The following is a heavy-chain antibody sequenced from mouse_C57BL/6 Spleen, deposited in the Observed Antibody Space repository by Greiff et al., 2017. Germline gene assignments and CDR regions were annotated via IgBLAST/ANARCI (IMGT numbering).Heavy chain of an antibody. J-gene: IGHJ3*01. CDR1: GFTFSSYA. CDR3: ARDREGDGWFAY. V-gene: IGHV5-4*01. D-gene: IGHD3-1*01. CDR2: ISDGGSYT. Sequence: EVQGVESGGGLVKPGGSLKLSCAASGFTFSSYAMSWVRQTPEKRLEWVATISDGGSYTYYPDNVKGRFTLSRDNAKNNLYLQNSNLKTEDTAVYDCARDREGDGWFAYWGQGTLVTVSA.